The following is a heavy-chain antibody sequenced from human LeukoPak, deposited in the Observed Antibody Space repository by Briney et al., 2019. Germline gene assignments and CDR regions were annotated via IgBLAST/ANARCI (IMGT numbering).Heavy chain of an antibody. Sequence: GGSLRPSCAASGFTFSTYTMNWVRQAPGKGLEWVSSITSSSSYIYYADSVKGRFTISRDNAKNSLYLQMNSLRAEDTAVYYCARDYIGGWNDYWGQGTLVTVSS. CDR2: ITSSSSYI. D-gene: IGHD3-16*01. CDR1: GFTFSTYT. CDR3: ARDYIGGWNDY. J-gene: IGHJ4*02. V-gene: IGHV3-21*01.